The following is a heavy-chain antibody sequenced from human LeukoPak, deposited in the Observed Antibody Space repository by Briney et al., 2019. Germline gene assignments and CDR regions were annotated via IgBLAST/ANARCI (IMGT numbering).Heavy chain of an antibody. CDR1: GFTFSSYG. Sequence: PGGSLRLSCAASGFTFSSYGMHWVRQAPGKGLEWVAVISYDGSNKYYADSVKGRFTISRDNSKNTLYLQMNSLRAEDTAVYYCAKDRNGNRFDYWGQGTLVTVSS. D-gene: IGHD1-14*01. V-gene: IGHV3-30*18. CDR2: ISYDGSNK. J-gene: IGHJ4*02. CDR3: AKDRNGNRFDY.